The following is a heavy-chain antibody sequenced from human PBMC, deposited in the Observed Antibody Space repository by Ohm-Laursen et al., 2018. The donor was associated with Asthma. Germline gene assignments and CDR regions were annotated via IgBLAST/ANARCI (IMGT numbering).Heavy chain of an antibody. CDR3: ARDVMEWYLPTFDF. Sequence: SLRLSCAASGFTFSSYGMHWVRQAPGKGLEWVAGIWYDGSNKYYADSVNGRFTVSRDDSKNTLYLQMNSLRPDDTAVYYCARDVMEWYLPTFDFWGQGTLVTVSS. D-gene: IGHD3-3*01. CDR1: GFTFSSYG. CDR2: IWYDGSNK. V-gene: IGHV3-30*19. J-gene: IGHJ4*02.